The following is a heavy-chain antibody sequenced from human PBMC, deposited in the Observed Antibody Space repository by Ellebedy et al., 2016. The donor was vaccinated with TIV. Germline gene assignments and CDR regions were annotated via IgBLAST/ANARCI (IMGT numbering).Heavy chain of an antibody. CDR3: ARLQMSNYFDY. CDR1: GYTSTIYW. J-gene: IGHJ4*02. D-gene: IGHD6-6*01. V-gene: IGHV5-51*01. CDR2: IYVGDSAT. Sequence: GESLKISCTGSGYTSTIYWIGWGRQMPGKGLEWMWIIYVGDSATTYSPSFQGQVTISADKSISTAYLQWSSLKAADTAMYYCARLQMSNYFDYWGQGTLVTVSS.